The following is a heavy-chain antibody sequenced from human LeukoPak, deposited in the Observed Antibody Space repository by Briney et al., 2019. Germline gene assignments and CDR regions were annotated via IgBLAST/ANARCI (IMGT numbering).Heavy chain of an antibody. V-gene: IGHV3-33*03. J-gene: IGHJ4*02. Sequence: PGGSLRLSCAASGFTFSSYGMHWVRQAPGKGLEWVAVIWYDGSNKYYADSVKGRFTISRDNSRKTLYLQMNSLRVEDTALYYCAKDPREDRSGYHYFGYFDYWGQGTLVTVSS. CDR3: AKDPREDRSGYHYFGYFDY. CDR1: GFTFSSYG. CDR2: IWYDGSNK. D-gene: IGHD3-22*01.